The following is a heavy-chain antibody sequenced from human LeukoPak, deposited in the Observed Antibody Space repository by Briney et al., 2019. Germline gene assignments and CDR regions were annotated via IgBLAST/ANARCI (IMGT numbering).Heavy chain of an antibody. J-gene: IGHJ4*02. V-gene: IGHV1-2*02. Sequence: EASVKVSCKASGYTFTGYYMHWVRQAPGQGLEWMGWINPNSGSTNYAQKFQGRVTMTRDTSISTAYMELSRLRSDDTAVYYCARILSPSVDYDIVATIDYWGQGTLVTVSS. CDR2: INPNSGST. D-gene: IGHD5-12*01. CDR3: ARILSPSVDYDIVATIDY. CDR1: GYTFTGYY.